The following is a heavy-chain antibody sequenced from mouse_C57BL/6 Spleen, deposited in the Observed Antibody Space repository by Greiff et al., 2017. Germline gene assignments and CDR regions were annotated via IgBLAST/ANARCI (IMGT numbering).Heavy chain of an antibody. V-gene: IGHV1-66*01. D-gene: IGHD1-1*01. Sequence: VRLQQSGPELVKPGASVKISCKASGYSFTSYYIHWVKQRPGQGLEWIGWIYPGSGNTKYNEKVKGKAKLTADTSSSTAYLQLSSLTSEDSAVYYCATNYYGRPWFAYWGQGTLVTVSA. CDR1: GYSFTSYY. CDR3: ATNYYGRPWFAY. J-gene: IGHJ3*01. CDR2: IYPGSGNT.